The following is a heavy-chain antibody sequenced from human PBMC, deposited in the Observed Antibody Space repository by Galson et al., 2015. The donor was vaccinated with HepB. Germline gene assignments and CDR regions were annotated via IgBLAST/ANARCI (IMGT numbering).Heavy chain of an antibody. J-gene: IGHJ4*02. V-gene: IGHV1-69*02. CDR2: IIPILGIA. CDR1: GGTFSSYT. Sequence: SVKVSCKASGGTFSSYTISWVRQAPGQGLEWMGRIIPILGIANYAQKFQGRVTITADKSTSTAYMELSSLRSEDTAVYYCARVKKYYDSSGYRYYYFDYWGQGTLVNVSS. D-gene: IGHD3-22*01. CDR3: ARVKKYYDSSGYRYYYFDY.